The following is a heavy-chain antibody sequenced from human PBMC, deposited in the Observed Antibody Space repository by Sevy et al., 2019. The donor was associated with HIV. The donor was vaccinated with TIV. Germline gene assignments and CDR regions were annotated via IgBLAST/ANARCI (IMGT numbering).Heavy chain of an antibody. CDR3: ARDAPPYCSGGSCYSYYYYGMDV. CDR1: GGTFSSYA. CDR2: IIPIFGTA. D-gene: IGHD2-15*01. Sequence: ASVKVSCKASGGTFSSYAISWVRQAPGQGLEWMGGIIPIFGTANYAQKFQGRVTITGNESTSTAYMELSSLRSEDTAVYYCARDAPPYCSGGSCYSYYYYGMDVWGQGTTVTVSS. J-gene: IGHJ6*02. V-gene: IGHV1-69*13.